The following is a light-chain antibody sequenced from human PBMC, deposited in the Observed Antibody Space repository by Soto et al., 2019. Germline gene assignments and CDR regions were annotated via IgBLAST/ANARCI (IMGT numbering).Light chain of an antibody. Sequence: AIRMTQSPSSLSASIGDTVTTTCRASQDIGSVLAWYQQKPGTAPKVLISGASDLHGGVPSRFSGSGSRTDFTLTITHLQSEDFATYYCQHYLNYPITFGQGTRLEI. J-gene: IGKJ5*01. V-gene: IGKV1-8*01. CDR2: GAS. CDR3: QHYLNYPIT. CDR1: QDIGSV.